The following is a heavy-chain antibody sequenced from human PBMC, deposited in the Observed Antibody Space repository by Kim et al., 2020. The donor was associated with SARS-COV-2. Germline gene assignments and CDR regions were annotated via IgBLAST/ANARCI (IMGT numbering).Heavy chain of an antibody. V-gene: IGHV3-9*01. CDR3: AKEEMATITGVFDY. Sequence: GGSLRLSCAASGFTFDDYAMHWVRQAPGKGLEWVSGISWNSGSIGYADSVKGRFTISRDNAKNSLYLQMNSLRAEDTALYYCAKEEMATITGVFDYWGQGTLVTVSS. CDR2: ISWNSGSI. D-gene: IGHD5-12*01. CDR1: GFTFDDYA. J-gene: IGHJ4*02.